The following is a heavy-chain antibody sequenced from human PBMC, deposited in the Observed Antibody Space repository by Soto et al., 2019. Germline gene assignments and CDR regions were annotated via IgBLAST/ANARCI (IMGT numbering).Heavy chain of an antibody. CDR3: AKGSGWYPYYYGMDV. V-gene: IGHV3-30*18. D-gene: IGHD6-19*01. CDR2: ISYDGSNK. Sequence: QVQLVESGGGVVQPGRSLRLSCAASGFTFSSYGMHWVRQAPGKGLEWVAVISYDGSNKYYADSVKGRFTISRDNSKNTLYLQMNSLRDEDTAVYYCAKGSGWYPYYYGMDVWGQVTTVTVSS. J-gene: IGHJ6*02. CDR1: GFTFSSYG.